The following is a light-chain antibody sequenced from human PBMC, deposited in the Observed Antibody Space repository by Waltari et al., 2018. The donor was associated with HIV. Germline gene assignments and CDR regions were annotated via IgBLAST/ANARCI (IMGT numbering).Light chain of an antibody. J-gene: IGKJ1*01. CDR3: QQYGSSPWT. CDR2: GAS. V-gene: IGKV3-20*01. Sequence: EIVLTQSPGTLSLPPGERATLSCRASQSVSSSYLAWYQQKPGQAPRLLIYGASSRATGIPDRFSGSESGTDLTLTISRLEPEDFAVYYCQQYGSSPWTFGQGTKVEIK. CDR1: QSVSSSY.